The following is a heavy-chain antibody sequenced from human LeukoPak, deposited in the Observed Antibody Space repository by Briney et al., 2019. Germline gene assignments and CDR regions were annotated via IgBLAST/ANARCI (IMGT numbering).Heavy chain of an antibody. Sequence: GGSLRVSCAASGFTFSSYSMNWVRQAPGKGLEWVSSISSSSSYIYYGDSVKGRFTISRDNAKNSLYLQMNSLRVEDTAVYYCARVGFHAAYWGQGTLVTVSS. CDR1: GFTFSSYS. D-gene: IGHD2/OR15-2a*01. J-gene: IGHJ4*02. CDR2: ISSSSSYI. V-gene: IGHV3-21*01. CDR3: ARVGFHAAY.